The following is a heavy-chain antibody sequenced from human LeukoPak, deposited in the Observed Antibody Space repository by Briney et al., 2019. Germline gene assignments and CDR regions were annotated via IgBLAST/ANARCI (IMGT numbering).Heavy chain of an antibody. J-gene: IGHJ6*04. V-gene: IGHV4-34*01. CDR3: ARGQDVSPSRDMVRGPYYYYGMDV. Sequence: SETLSLTCAVYGGSFSGYYWSWIRQPPGRGLEWIGEINHSGGTNYNPSLKSRVTISVDTSKNQFSLKLSSVTAADTAVYYCARGQDVSPSRDMVRGPYYYYGMDVWGKGTTVTVSS. CDR1: GGSFSGYY. D-gene: IGHD3-10*01. CDR2: INHSGGT.